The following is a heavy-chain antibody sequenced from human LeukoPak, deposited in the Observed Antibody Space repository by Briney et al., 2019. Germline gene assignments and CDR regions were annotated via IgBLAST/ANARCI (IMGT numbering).Heavy chain of an antibody. V-gene: IGHV4-39*01. D-gene: IGHD3-22*01. CDR3: ARNASDSRPSYFDY. Sequence: KTSETLCLTCTVSGGSISSSASYWGWIRPPQGKGLEWIGSSYYGRSAYYNPSLKSRVTISVDTYKKQFSLKLDSVTAADTAVSYSARNASDSRPSYFDYWGQGTLVTVSS. CDR1: GGSISSSASY. CDR2: SYYGRSA. J-gene: IGHJ4*02.